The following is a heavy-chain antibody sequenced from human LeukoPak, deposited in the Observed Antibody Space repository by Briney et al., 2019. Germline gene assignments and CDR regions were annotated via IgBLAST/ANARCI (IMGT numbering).Heavy chain of an antibody. CDR3: TSSVDTAFDY. Sequence: GGSLKLSCAASGFTFSGSAMHWVRQASGKGLEWVGRIRSKANSYATAYAASVKGRFTISRDDSKNTAYLQMNSLKTEDTAVYYCTSSVDTAFDYWGQGTLVTVSS. CDR2: IRSKANSYAT. V-gene: IGHV3-73*01. J-gene: IGHJ4*02. CDR1: GFTFSGSA. D-gene: IGHD5-18*01.